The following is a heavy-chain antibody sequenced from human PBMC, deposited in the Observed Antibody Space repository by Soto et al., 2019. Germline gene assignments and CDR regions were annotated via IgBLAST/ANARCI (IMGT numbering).Heavy chain of an antibody. Sequence: GGSLRLSCATSGFTFSSYGMHWVRQAPGKGLEWVAVIKYDGSEKNYADTAKGRFTISRDSSKNTLYLQMNSLRAEDTAVYYCARDVWDSSGYYLDYWGQGTLVTVSS. CDR1: GFTFSSYG. V-gene: IGHV3-33*01. J-gene: IGHJ4*02. D-gene: IGHD3-22*01. CDR3: ARDVWDSSGYYLDY. CDR2: IKYDGSEK.